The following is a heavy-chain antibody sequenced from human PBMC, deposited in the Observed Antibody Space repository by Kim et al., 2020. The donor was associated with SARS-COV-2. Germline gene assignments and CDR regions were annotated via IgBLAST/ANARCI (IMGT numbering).Heavy chain of an antibody. Sequence: PSLKRRVTISLDTSKSQFSLELSSVTAADTAVYYCGSSRYGWGSYFACDIWGQGTLVTVSS. CDR3: GSSRYGWGSYFACDI. D-gene: IGHD3-10*01. J-gene: IGHJ3*02. V-gene: IGHV4-39*01.